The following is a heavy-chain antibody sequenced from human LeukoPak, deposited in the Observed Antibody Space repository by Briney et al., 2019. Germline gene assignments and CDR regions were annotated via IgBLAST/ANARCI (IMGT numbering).Heavy chain of an antibody. D-gene: IGHD2-21*02. V-gene: IGHV3-66*01. CDR1: GFTVNTNY. CDR3: ARAELLSLDY. J-gene: IGHJ4*02. Sequence: PGGSLRLSCAASGFTVNTNYMSWVRQAPGKGLEWVSVIYSGGSTYYADSVKGRFTISRDNSKNTVYLQMNSLRAEDTAVYYCARAELLSLDYWGQGTLVTVSS. CDR2: IYSGGST.